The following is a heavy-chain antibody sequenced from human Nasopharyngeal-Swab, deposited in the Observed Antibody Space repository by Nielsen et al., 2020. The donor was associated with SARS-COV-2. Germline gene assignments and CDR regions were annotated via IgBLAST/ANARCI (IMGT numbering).Heavy chain of an antibody. J-gene: IGHJ6*03. CDR2: ITNGGIMT. Sequence: GGSLRLSCAASGFTFTDYYMTWVRQAPGKGLEWVSYITNGGIMTYYADSVKGRFTMSRDNAKTSLYLQMNSPRAEDTAMYYCARGQKGSGSYWSRSYFYMDVWGKGTTVTVSS. CDR3: ARGQKGSGSYWSRSYFYMDV. D-gene: IGHD3-10*01. V-gene: IGHV3-11*04. CDR1: GFTFTDYY.